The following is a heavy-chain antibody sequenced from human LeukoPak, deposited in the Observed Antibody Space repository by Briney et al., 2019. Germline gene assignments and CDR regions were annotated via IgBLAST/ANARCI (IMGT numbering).Heavy chain of an antibody. Sequence: GGSLRLPCAASGFTFSSYGMHWVRQAPGKGLEWVAVISYDGSNKYNEDSVKGRFTISRDNAKNSLYLQMNSLRAEDTAVYYRARVRYRFFDYWGQGTLVTVSS. CDR3: ARVRYRFFDY. V-gene: IGHV3-30*03. CDR2: ISYDGSNK. D-gene: IGHD1-14*01. J-gene: IGHJ4*02. CDR1: GFTFSSYG.